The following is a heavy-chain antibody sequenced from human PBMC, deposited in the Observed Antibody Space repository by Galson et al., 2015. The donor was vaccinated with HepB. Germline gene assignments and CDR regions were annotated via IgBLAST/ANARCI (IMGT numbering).Heavy chain of an antibody. V-gene: IGHV3-30*04. J-gene: IGHJ4*02. D-gene: IGHD3-22*01. CDR1: GFTFDNYA. Sequence: SLRLSCAASGFTFDNYAMHWVRQAPGKGLEWVAVVSYDGSNKFYADSVKGRFTISRDDSKNTLYLQMNSLRVEDTAMYYCAKALNYNDGSGYGWGQGTLVTVSS. CDR3: AKALNYNDGSGYG. CDR2: VSYDGSNK.